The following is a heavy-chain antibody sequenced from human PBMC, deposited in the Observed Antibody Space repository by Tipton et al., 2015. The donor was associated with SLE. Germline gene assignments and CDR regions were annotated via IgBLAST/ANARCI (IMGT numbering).Heavy chain of an antibody. J-gene: IGHJ4*02. V-gene: IGHV4-59*11. CDR1: GGPISSHY. Sequence: TLSLTCTVSGGPISSHYWSWIRQPPGKGLEWIGYIYYSGSTNYNPSLKSRVTISVDTSKNQFSLKLSSVTAADTAVYYCASSSGYYYTPGRDYWGQGTLVTVSS. CDR3: ASSSGYYYTPGRDY. D-gene: IGHD3-22*01. CDR2: IYYSGST.